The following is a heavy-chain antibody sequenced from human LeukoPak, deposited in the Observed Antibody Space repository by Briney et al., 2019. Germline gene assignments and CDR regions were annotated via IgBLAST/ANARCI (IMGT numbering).Heavy chain of an antibody. CDR1: DGYY. V-gene: IGHV4-34*01. CDR2: ISHSGST. CDR3: ARVPSNSGFWLDP. D-gene: IGHD3-3*02. Sequence: SETLSLTCAVYDGYYWSWIRQPPEKGLEWIGEISHSGSTSYNPSLKSRVTISIDTSKNQFSLKLNSVTAADTAVYYCARVPSNSGFWLDPWGQGTLVTVSS. J-gene: IGHJ5*02.